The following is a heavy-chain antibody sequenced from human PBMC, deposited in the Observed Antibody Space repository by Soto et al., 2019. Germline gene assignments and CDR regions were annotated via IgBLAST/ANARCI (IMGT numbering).Heavy chain of an antibody. Sequence: LALTCAVSGCSVTSGGYYWRWIRQHPGKGLEWIGYIYYSGSIYYNPSLKSRLTFSVDASKNQFGLNLSSVTAADTAVYYCAGSRSNIFLSYWGQGTLVTVSS. CDR1: GCSVTSGGYY. CDR3: AGSRSNIFLSY. J-gene: IGHJ4*02. D-gene: IGHD3-3*02. CDR2: IYYSGSI. V-gene: IGHV4-31*11.